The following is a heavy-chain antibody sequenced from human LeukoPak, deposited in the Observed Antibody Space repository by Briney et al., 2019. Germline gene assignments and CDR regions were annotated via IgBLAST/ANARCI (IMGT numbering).Heavy chain of an antibody. V-gene: IGHV4-61*02. CDR2: IYTSGST. Sequence: SETLSLTCTVSGGSISSGSYYWSWIRQPAGKGLEWIGRIYTSGSTNYNPSLKSRVTISVDTSKNQLSLKLSSVTAADTAVYYCARDVTIFGVAPYYYMDVWGKGTTVTVSS. CDR3: ARDVTIFGVAPYYYMDV. CDR1: GGSISSGSYY. D-gene: IGHD3-3*01. J-gene: IGHJ6*03.